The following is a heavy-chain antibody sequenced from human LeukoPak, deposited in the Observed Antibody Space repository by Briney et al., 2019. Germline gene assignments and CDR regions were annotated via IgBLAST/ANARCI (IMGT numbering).Heavy chain of an antibody. CDR2: MYSGGST. V-gene: IGHV3-66*01. CDR1: GFTVSSNY. D-gene: IGHD5-24*01. J-gene: IGHJ4*02. CDR3: AKSGYNRFDY. Sequence: GGSLRLSCAASGFTVSSNYMSWVRQAPGKGLEWVSVMYSGGSTYYADSVKGRFTISRDNSKNTLYLQMNSLRVEDTAVYYCAKSGYNRFDYWGQGTLVTVSS.